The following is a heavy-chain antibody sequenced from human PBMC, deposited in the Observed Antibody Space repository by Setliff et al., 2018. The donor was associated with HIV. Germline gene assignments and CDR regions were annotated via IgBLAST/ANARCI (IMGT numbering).Heavy chain of an antibody. V-gene: IGHV3-74*01. Sequence: PGGSLRLSCAASGFTFDRFWVHWVRQAPGKGLVWVSRVNRDGSSTTYADSVKDRFTISRDNAKNTLYLQMHDLRAEDTGVYYCHSGYDSEEQSYFDYWGQGTLVTVSS. CDR3: HSGYDSEEQSYFDY. CDR1: GFTFDRFW. CDR2: VNRDGSST. J-gene: IGHJ4*02. D-gene: IGHD5-12*01.